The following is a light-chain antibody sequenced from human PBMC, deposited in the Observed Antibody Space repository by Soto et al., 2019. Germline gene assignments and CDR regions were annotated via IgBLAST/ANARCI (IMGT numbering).Light chain of an antibody. Sequence: EVVLTQSPATLSLSPGGRATLSCRASQSVSSHFAWYQQKSGQAPRLLIYDASNRATGIPARFSGSGSGTDFTLTISRLEPGDFAVYYCQQYSDSVGTFGQGTKVDIK. CDR2: DAS. V-gene: IGKV3-11*01. CDR1: QSVSSH. CDR3: QQYSDSVGT. J-gene: IGKJ1*01.